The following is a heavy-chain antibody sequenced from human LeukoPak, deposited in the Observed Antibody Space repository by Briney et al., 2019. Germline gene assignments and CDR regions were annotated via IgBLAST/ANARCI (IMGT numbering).Heavy chain of an antibody. D-gene: IGHD3-16*01. CDR2: IYSSGST. V-gene: IGHV4-59*01. Sequence: SETLSLTCNVSGGSISSYYWSWIPQPPGKGLEGIGHIYSSGSTTYNPSLKSRVTMSVHTSENQYSLKMTAVTAADTAVYYCARHSEIELMRYGMDVWGHGTTVSVSS. CDR1: GGSISSYY. J-gene: IGHJ6*02. CDR3: ARHSEIELMRYGMDV.